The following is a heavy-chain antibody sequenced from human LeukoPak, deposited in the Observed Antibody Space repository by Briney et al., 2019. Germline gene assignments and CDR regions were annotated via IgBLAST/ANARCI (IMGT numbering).Heavy chain of an antibody. CDR3: ARDRLPRRFLEWLLIGY. CDR2: ISSSSSYI. J-gene: IGHJ4*02. CDR1: GFTFGDYG. Sequence: GGSLRLSCVASGFTFGDYGMNWVRQAPGKGLEWVSSISSSSSYIYYADSVKGRFTISRDNAKNSLYLQMNSLRAEDTAVYYCARDRLPRRFLEWLLIGYWGQGTLVTVSS. V-gene: IGHV3-21*01. D-gene: IGHD3-3*01.